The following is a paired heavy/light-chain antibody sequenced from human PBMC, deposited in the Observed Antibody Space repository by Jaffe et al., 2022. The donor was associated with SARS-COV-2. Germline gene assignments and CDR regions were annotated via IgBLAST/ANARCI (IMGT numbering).Heavy chain of an antibody. CDR3: ARHYVWIGYNFRQPHHFDY. CDR1: GGSINSYY. V-gene: IGHV4-59*08. Sequence: QVQLQESGPGLVKPSETLSLTCTVSGGSINSYYWSWIRQSPGKGLEWIGYIYYSGSTNYNPSLKTRITISVDTSKNQFSLKLSSVTAADTAVYYCARHYVWIGYNFRQPHHFDYWGQGTLVTVSS. CDR2: IYYSGST. J-gene: IGHJ4*02. D-gene: IGHD3-3*01.
Light chain of an antibody. J-gene: IGKJ3*01. Sequence: EIEMTQSPVTLSVSPGERATLSCRASQSVSSNLAWYQQKPGQAPRLLIYGASTRATGIPARFSGSGSGTEFTLTISSLQSDDFAVYYCQQYNNWPGFGPGTKVDIK. CDR3: QQYNNWPG. CDR2: GAS. V-gene: IGKV3-15*01. CDR1: QSVSSN.